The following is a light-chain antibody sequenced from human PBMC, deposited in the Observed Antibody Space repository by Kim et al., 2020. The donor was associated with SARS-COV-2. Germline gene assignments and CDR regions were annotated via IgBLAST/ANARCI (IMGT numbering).Light chain of an antibody. Sequence: PLSASVADRVIITCRASQSNSMWLAWYQQKPGKAPKLLISKASSLESGVPSRFSGSGSGTEFTLTISSLQPDDFATYYCQEYDNYFGQGTKLEI. CDR1: QSNSMW. J-gene: IGKJ2*01. CDR3: QEYDNY. CDR2: KAS. V-gene: IGKV1-5*03.